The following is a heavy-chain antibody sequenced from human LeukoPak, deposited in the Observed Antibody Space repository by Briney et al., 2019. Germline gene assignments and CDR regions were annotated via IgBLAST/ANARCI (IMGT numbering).Heavy chain of an antibody. Sequence: SETLSLTCIVSGGSISSSSYYWGWIRQPPGQGLEWIGIISYSGSTYYNPSLKSRVTISVDMFKNQFSLKLSSVTAADTAVYYCARHSYEGSDYWGQGTLVTVSS. CDR2: ISYSGST. V-gene: IGHV4-39*01. CDR3: ARHSYEGSDY. J-gene: IGHJ4*02. CDR1: GGSISSSSYY. D-gene: IGHD5-12*01.